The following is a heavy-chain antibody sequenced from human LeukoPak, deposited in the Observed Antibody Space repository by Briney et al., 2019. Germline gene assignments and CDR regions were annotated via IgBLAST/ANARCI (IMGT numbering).Heavy chain of an antibody. CDR2: IYPGDSDT. CDR3: ARLGFQMGSRDPIDY. J-gene: IGHJ4*02. D-gene: IGHD6-13*01. V-gene: IGHV5-51*01. CDR1: GYSFNTDW. Sequence: GESLKIPCKGSGYSFNTDWIGWVRQMTGKGLEWMGIIYPGDSDTRYSPSFQGQVTISADKSISTAYLQWSSLKASDTAMYYCARLGFQMGSRDPIDYWGQGTLVTVSS.